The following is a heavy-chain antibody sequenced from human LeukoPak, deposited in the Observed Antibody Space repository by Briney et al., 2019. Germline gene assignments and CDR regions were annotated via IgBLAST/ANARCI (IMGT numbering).Heavy chain of an antibody. CDR1: GFTFSSYS. Sequence: GGSLRLSCEASGFTFSSYSMNWVRQAPGKGLEWVSSISSSSNYMYYADSVKGRFTISRDNAKNSLYLQMNSLRADDTAVYYCARDPYCSSTSCFFDYWGQGTLVTVSS. CDR3: ARDPYCSSTSCFFDY. CDR2: ISSSSNYM. J-gene: IGHJ4*02. D-gene: IGHD2-2*01. V-gene: IGHV3-21*01.